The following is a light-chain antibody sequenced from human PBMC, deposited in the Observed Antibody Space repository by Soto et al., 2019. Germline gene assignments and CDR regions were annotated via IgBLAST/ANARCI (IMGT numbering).Light chain of an antibody. CDR1: SSDVGAYKY. CDR2: GVS. V-gene: IGLV2-14*03. CDR3: SSFTGTTTLDV. J-gene: IGLJ1*01. Sequence: LTQPASVSGSPGQSITISCTGTSSDVGAYKYVSWYQQHPGKVPKLIIYGVSNRPSGVSNRFSGSKSGNTAFLTISGLQPEDEADYYCSSFTGTTTLDVFGTGTKVTVL.